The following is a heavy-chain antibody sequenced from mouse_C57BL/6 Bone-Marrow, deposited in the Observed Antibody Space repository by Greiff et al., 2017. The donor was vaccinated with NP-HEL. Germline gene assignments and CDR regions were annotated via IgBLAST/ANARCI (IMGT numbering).Heavy chain of an antibody. CDR3: ATGLLFDY. CDR1: GFSLTSYG. Sequence: QLKESGPGLVQPSQSLSITCTVSGFSLTSYGVHWVRQSPGKGLEWLGVIWSGGRTDYNAAFISRLSISKDNSKSQVFFKMNSLQADDTARYYCATGLLFDYWGQGTTLTVSS. J-gene: IGHJ2*01. D-gene: IGHD2-3*01. V-gene: IGHV2-2*01. CDR2: IWSGGRT.